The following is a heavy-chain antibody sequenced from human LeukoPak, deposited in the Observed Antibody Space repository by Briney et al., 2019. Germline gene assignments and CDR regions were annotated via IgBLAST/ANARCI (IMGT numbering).Heavy chain of an antibody. CDR2: IYYSGST. CDR1: GGSISSYY. Sequence: SETLSLTCTVSGGSISSYYWSWIRQPPGKGLEWIGYIYYSGSTNYNPPLKSRVTISVDTSKNQFSLKLSSVTAADTAVYYCARDISSNYDILTGYPSGWFDPWGQGTLVTVSS. J-gene: IGHJ5*02. V-gene: IGHV4-59*01. CDR3: ARDISSNYDILTGYPSGWFDP. D-gene: IGHD3-9*01.